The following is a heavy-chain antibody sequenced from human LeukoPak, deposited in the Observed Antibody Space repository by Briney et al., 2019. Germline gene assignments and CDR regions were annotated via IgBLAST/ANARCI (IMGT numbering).Heavy chain of an antibody. D-gene: IGHD3-9*01. Sequence: PGGSLRLSCAASGFTFSSYAMHWVRQAPGKGLEWVAVISYDGSNKYYADSVKGRFTISRDNSKNTPYLQMNSLRAEDTAVYYCARDAPDYDILTGYSYYFDYWGQGTLVTVSS. CDR2: ISYDGSNK. V-gene: IGHV3-30-3*01. CDR1: GFTFSSYA. J-gene: IGHJ4*02. CDR3: ARDAPDYDILTGYSYYFDY.